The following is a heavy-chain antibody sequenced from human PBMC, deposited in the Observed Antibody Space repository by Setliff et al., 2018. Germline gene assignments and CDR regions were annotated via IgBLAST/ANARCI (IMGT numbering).Heavy chain of an antibody. J-gene: IGHJ5*02. CDR2: ISSSSSYI. D-gene: IGHD6-19*01. CDR1: GFTLSSYS. CDR3: ARERFVAVGNWFDP. V-gene: IGHV3-21*01. Sequence: GGSLRLSCAASGFTLSSYSMNWVRQAPGKGLEWVSSISSSSSYIYYADSVKGRFTISRDNAKNSLYPQMNSLRAEDTAVYYCARERFVAVGNWFDPWGQGTLVTVSS.